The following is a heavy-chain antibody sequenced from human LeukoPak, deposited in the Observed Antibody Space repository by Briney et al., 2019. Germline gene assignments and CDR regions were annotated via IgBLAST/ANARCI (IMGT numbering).Heavy chain of an antibody. J-gene: IGHJ5*02. D-gene: IGHD1-1*01. CDR3: ARGGGPNWNDVGWFDP. CDR2: IYYSGST. V-gene: IGHV4-59*01. Sequence: SETLSLTCRVSGGSISDYHWSWIRQPPGKGLQWIGYIYYSGSTNYNPSLKSRVTISVDTSKNQFSLNLNSVTAADTAVYYCARGGGPNWNDVGWFDPWGQGTLVTVSS. CDR1: GGSISDYH.